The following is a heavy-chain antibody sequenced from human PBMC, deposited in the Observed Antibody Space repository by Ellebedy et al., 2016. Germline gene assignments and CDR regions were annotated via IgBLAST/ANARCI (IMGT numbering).Heavy chain of an antibody. CDR2: IIPIFGTA. CDR1: GGTFSSYA. V-gene: IGHV1-69*06. CDR3: ARGLAYCGGDCQTVGWFDP. J-gene: IGHJ5*02. D-gene: IGHD2-21*01. Sequence: SVKVSXKASGGTFSSYAISWVRQAPGQGLEWMGGIIPIFGTANYAQKFQGRVTITADKSTSTAYMELSSLRSEDTAVYYCARGLAYCGGDCQTVGWFDPWGQGTLVTVSS.